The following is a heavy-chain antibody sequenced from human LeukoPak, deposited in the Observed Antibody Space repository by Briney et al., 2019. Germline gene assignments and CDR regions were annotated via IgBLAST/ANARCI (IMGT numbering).Heavy chain of an antibody. CDR3: ARVFWSFFWSGYPRYYFDY. J-gene: IGHJ4*02. CDR1: GGSISSGDYY. V-gene: IGHV4-30-4*01. Sequence: PSETLSLTCTVSGGSISSGDYYWSWIRQPPGKGLEWIGYIYYSGSTYYNPSLKSRVTISVDTSKNQFSLKLSSVTAADTAVYYCARVFWSFFWSGYPRYYFDYWGQGTLVTVSS. D-gene: IGHD3-3*01. CDR2: IYYSGST.